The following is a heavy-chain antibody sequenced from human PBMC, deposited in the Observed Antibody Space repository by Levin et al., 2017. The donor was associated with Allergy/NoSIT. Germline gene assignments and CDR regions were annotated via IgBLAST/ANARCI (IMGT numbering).Heavy chain of an antibody. J-gene: IGHJ4*02. CDR1: AGSISSSPYY. V-gene: IGHV4-39*01. CDR3: ATGPVGFDS. CDR2: IYDSVST. Sequence: SETLSLTCNVSAGSISSSPYYWGWIRQPPGKGLEWIGIIYDSVSTYYNPSLNSRVSISVDTSKNQFSLKLTSPTAADTAVYYCATGPVGFDSWGQGILVTVSS.